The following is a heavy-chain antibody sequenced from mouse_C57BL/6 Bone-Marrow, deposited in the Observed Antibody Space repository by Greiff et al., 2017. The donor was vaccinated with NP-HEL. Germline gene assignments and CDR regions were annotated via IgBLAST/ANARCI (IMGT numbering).Heavy chain of an antibody. D-gene: IGHD3-2*02. CDR1: GYTFTSYW. J-gene: IGHJ4*01. V-gene: IGHV1-74*01. CDR2: IHPSDSDT. Sequence: QVQLQQPGAELVKPGASVTVSCKASGYTFTSYWMHWVKQRPGQGLEWIGRIHPSDSDTNYNQKFKGKATLTVDKSSSTAYIQLIFLTSEVSAVYYCASLDSSGYGAMDYWGQGTSVTVSS. CDR3: ASLDSSGYGAMDY.